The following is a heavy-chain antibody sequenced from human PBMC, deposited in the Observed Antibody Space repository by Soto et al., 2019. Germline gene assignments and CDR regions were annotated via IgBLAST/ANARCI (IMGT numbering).Heavy chain of an antibody. Sequence: SVKVSCKASGGTFINSAITWVRQAPGQGIQWMGGIXPVXXKXXXXXKXXGRVTMTRDTSIDTAYLELTGLTSDDTATYYCARKHSLDYIRWGLDPWGQGTLVTVSS. CDR1: GGTFINSA. J-gene: IGHJ5*02. V-gene: IGHV1-69*10. D-gene: IGHD4-4*01. CDR2: IXPVXXKX. CDR3: ARKHSLDYIRWGLDP.